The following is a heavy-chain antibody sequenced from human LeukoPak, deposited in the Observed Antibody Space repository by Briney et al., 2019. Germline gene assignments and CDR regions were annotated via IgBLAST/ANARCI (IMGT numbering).Heavy chain of an antibody. CDR3: ARDLWYYDILTGPYFDY. Sequence: PGGSLRLPCEAPGLTSGSYAMTWVRQAPGKGREWVANKKQDGSEKYYVDSVKGRFTISRDNAKNTLYLQMNSLRAEDTAVYYCARDLWYYDILTGPYFDYWGQGTLVTVSS. CDR2: KKQDGSEK. CDR1: GLTSGSYA. J-gene: IGHJ4*02. D-gene: IGHD3-9*01. V-gene: IGHV3-7*01.